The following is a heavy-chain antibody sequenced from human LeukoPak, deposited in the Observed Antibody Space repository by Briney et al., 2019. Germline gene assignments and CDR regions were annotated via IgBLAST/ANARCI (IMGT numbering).Heavy chain of an antibody. V-gene: IGHV3-21*01. CDR2: ISSSSSYI. Sequence: PGGSLRLSCAASGFTFSNYWMNWVRQAPGKGLEWVSSISSSSSYIYYADSVKGRFTISRDNAKNSLYLQMNSLRAEDTAVYYCARINFEDNFDYWGQGTLVTVSS. CDR3: ARINFEDNFDY. J-gene: IGHJ4*02. CDR1: GFTFSNYW. D-gene: IGHD1-20*01.